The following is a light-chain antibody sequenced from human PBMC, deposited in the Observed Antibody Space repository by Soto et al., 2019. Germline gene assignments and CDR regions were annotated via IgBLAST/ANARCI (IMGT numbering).Light chain of an antibody. Sequence: EIGLTQSPGNLSLSPGERATLSCRASQSVLNSYLAWYQQQPGQAPRLLIYDAFRAATGTPDRFSSSVSETAFTLSISRLETEDFAVYYCQQYGSSPWPFSRGTQVEIK. V-gene: IGKV3-20*01. J-gene: IGKJ4*01. CDR1: QSVLNSY. CDR2: DAF. CDR3: QQYGSSPWP.